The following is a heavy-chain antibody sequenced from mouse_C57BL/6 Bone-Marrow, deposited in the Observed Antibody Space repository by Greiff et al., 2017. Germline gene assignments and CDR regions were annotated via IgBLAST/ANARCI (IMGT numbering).Heavy chain of an antibody. Sequence: EVMLVESGGGLVQPGGSLKLSCAASGFTFSDYYMYWVRQTPEKRLEWVAYISNGGGSTYYPDTVKGRFTISRDNAQNTLYLQMSRLKSEDTAMYYCARRRDRAGYFGCWGRGTTLTVSS. D-gene: IGHD3-2*01. CDR3: ARRRDRAGYFGC. J-gene: IGHJ2*01. CDR1: GFTFSDYY. CDR2: ISNGGGST. V-gene: IGHV5-12*01.